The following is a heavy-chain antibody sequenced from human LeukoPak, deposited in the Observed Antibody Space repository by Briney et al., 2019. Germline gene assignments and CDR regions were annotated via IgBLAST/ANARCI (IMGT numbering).Heavy chain of an antibody. Sequence: GGSLRLSCAASGFTFSSYGMHWVRQAPGKGLEWVAVISYDGSNKYYADSVKGRFTISRDNSKNTLYLQMNSLRAEDTAVYYCAKDPGDATFDYWGQGTLVTVSS. CDR3: AKDPGDATFDY. CDR1: GFTFSSYG. V-gene: IGHV3-30*18. J-gene: IGHJ4*02. CDR2: ISYDGSNK. D-gene: IGHD2-21*02.